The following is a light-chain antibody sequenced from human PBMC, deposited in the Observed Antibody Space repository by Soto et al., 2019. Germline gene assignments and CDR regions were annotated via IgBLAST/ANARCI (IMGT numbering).Light chain of an antibody. CDR3: QQYYSTPYT. CDR2: WAS. CDR1: QSVLHSSHNENY. V-gene: IGKV4-1*01. Sequence: DIVMTQSPDSLAVSLGERATINCKSSQSVLHSSHNENYLVWYPQKPGQPPKRLSYWASTRESGVPDRFSGSGSETDFTLTISRLQAEDVAVYFCQQYYSTPYTFGQGTKLEIK. J-gene: IGKJ2*01.